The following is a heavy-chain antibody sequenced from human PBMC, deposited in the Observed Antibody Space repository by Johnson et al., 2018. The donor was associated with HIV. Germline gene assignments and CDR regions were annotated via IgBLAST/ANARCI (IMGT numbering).Heavy chain of an antibody. J-gene: IGHJ3*02. CDR2: IYSGGST. CDR3: ARDLGVATAKVNAFDI. V-gene: IGHV3-66*01. Sequence: VQLVESGGGVVQPGRSLRLSCAASGFTVSSNYMSWVRQAPGKGLEWVSVIYSGGSTYYADSLKGRFTISRDNSKNTLYLQMNSLRAEDTAVYYCARDLGVATAKVNAFDIWGQGTMVTVSS. CDR1: GFTVSSNY. D-gene: IGHD5-12*01.